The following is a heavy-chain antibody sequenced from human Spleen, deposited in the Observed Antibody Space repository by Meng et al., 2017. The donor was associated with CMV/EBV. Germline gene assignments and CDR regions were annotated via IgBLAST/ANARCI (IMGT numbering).Heavy chain of an antibody. J-gene: IGHJ6*02. CDR3: AREGRITGTPNLPVYYYYYGMDV. CDR2: INPNSGGT. Sequence: ASVKVSCKASGYTFTGYYVHWVRQAPGQGLEWMGWINPNSGGTNYAQKFQGRVTMTRDTSISTAYMELSRLRSDDTAVYYCAREGRITGTPNLPVYYYYYGMDVWGQGTTVTVSS. D-gene: IGHD1-7*01. CDR1: GYTFTGYY. V-gene: IGHV1-2*02.